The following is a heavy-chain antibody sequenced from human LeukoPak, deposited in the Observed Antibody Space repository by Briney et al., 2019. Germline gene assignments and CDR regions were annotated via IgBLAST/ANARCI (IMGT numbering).Heavy chain of an antibody. CDR1: GFTFSSYA. Sequence: GGSLRLSCAASGFTFSSYAMHWVRQAPGKGLEWVAVISYDGSNKYYADSVKGRFTISRDNSKNTLYLQMNSLRAEDTAVYYCASNSHQNQYYYDSSGYYAHAFDIWGQGTMVTVSS. V-gene: IGHV3-30-3*01. CDR2: ISYDGSNK. D-gene: IGHD3-22*01. J-gene: IGHJ3*02. CDR3: ASNSHQNQYYYDSSGYYAHAFDI.